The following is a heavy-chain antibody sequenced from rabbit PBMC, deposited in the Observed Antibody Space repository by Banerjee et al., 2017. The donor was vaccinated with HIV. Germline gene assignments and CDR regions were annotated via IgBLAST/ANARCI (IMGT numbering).Heavy chain of an antibody. J-gene: IGHJ4*01. CDR2: IGLGNGNT. V-gene: IGHV1S40*01. Sequence: QSLEESGGGLVQPEGSLALTCKASGFTLSSSYYMCWVRQAPGKGPEWIGCIGLGNGNTYYASWAKGRFTISKTSSTTVDLKMTSLTVADTATYFCARSDDARFGYEDLWGPGTLVTVS. CDR1: GFTLSSSYY. D-gene: IGHD6-1*01. CDR3: ARSDDARFGYEDL.